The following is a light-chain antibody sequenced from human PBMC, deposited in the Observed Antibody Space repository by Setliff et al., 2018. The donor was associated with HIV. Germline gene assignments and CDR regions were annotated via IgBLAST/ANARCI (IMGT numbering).Light chain of an antibody. J-gene: IGLJ1*01. CDR2: EGT. CDR3: CSYAGSRTFV. Sequence: QSVLTQPASVSGSPGQSITVSCTGTSSDVGGYNLVSWYQQHPGKAPKLMIYEGTKRPSGVSNRFSGSKSGNTASLTISGLQTEDEADYYCCSYAGSRTFVFGIGTKVTVL. V-gene: IGLV2-23*01. CDR1: SSDVGGYNL.